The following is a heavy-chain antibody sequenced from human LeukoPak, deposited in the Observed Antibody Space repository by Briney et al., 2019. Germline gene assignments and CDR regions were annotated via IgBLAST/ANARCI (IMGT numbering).Heavy chain of an antibody. CDR1: GYSFTSYW. J-gene: IGHJ5*02. D-gene: IGHD2-2*02. CDR3: ARGGYCSSTSCYNNWFDP. CDR2: IYPGDSDT. V-gene: IGHV5-51*01. Sequence: GESLQISCKGSGYSFTSYWIGWVRQMPGKGLEWMGIIYPGDSDTRYSPSFQGQVTISADKSISTAYLQWSSLKASDTAMYYCARGGYCSSTSCYNNWFDPWGQGTLVTVSS.